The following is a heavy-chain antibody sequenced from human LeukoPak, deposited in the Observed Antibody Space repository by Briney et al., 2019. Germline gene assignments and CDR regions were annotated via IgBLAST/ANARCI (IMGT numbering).Heavy chain of an antibody. CDR3: ATYYYNSFDY. D-gene: IGHD3-22*01. CDR1: GGSISGSSYY. V-gene: IGHV4-39*01. Sequence: SETLSLTCTVSGGSISGSSYYWGWIRQPPGKGLEWIGSIYYSGSTYYNPSLKSRVTISVDTSKNQFSLKLSSVTAADTAVYYCATYYYNSFDYWGQGTLVTVSS. J-gene: IGHJ4*02. CDR2: IYYSGST.